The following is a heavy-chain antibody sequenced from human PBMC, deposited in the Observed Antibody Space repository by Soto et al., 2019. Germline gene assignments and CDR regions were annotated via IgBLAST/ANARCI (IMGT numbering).Heavy chain of an antibody. D-gene: IGHD3-22*01. V-gene: IGHV4-30-4*01. CDR3: ARARGVSSGFDY. CDR2: IYYSGST. J-gene: IGHJ4*02. CDR1: GGSISSGDYY. Sequence: QVQLQESGPGQVKPSQTLSLTCTVSGGSISSGDYYWSWIRQPPGKGLEWIGYIYYSGSTYYNPSVKSRVTIAADQSKNQFSLKVSSVTAADTAVYYCARARGVSSGFDYWGQGTLVTVSS.